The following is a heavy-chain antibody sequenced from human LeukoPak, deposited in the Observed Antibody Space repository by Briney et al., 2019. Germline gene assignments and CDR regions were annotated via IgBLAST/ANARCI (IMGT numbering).Heavy chain of an antibody. CDR2: ISWDGGST. D-gene: IGHD3-10*01. Sequence: EGSLRLSCAASGFTFDDYTMHWVRQAPGKGLEWVSLISWDGGSTYYADSVKGRFTISRDNSKNSLYLQMNSLRTEDTALYYCAKDGDRLYYGSGSYYTDYWGQGTLVTVSS. V-gene: IGHV3-43*01. CDR1: GFTFDDYT. CDR3: AKDGDRLYYGSGSYYTDY. J-gene: IGHJ4*02.